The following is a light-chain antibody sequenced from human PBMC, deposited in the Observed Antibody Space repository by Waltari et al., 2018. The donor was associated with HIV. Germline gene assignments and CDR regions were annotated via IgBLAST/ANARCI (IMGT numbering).Light chain of an antibody. CDR1: SSNIGDNY. J-gene: IGLJ3*02. V-gene: IGLV1-47*01. CDR3: ATWDNSLSVWV. Sequence: QSVVTQPPSASGTPGQRVTIPCSGSSSNIGDNYVYWYQQFPGTTPKLLIYMNDRRPAWGPDRFSGSKSVTSASLAISGLRSEDEADYYCATWDNSLSVWVFGGGSKLTVL. CDR2: MND.